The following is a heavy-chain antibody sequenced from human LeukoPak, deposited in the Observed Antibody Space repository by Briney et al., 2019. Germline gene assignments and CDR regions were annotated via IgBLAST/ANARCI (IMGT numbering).Heavy chain of an antibody. J-gene: IGHJ4*02. CDR1: GFTFSSYG. CDR3: AREGSSWPYFDY. CDR2: IWYDGSNK. Sequence: GRSLRLSCAASGFTFSSYGMHWVRQAPGKGLEWVAVIWYDGSNKYYADSVKGRFTSSRDNSKNTLYLQMNSLRAEDTAVYYCAREGSSWPYFDYWGQGTLVTVSS. V-gene: IGHV3-33*01. D-gene: IGHD6-13*01.